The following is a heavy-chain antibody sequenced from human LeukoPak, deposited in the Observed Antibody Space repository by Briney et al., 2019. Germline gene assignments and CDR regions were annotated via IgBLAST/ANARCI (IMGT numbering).Heavy chain of an antibody. CDR3: ATGWHSHAFDI. Sequence: ASVKVSCKASGYTLTRYAVNWVRQAPGQGLEWMGWINTNIGNATYAQGFTGRFVFSLDTSVSTAYLQVSRLKAEDTAVYYCATGWHSHAFDIWGQGTMVTVSS. CDR1: GYTLTRYA. J-gene: IGHJ3*02. D-gene: IGHD2-15*01. CDR2: INTNIGNA. V-gene: IGHV7-4-1*02.